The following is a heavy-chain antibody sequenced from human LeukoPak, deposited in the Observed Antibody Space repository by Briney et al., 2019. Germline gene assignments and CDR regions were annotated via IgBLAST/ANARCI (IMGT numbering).Heavy chain of an antibody. J-gene: IGHJ4*02. Sequence: SETLSLTCTVSGGSISSSSYYWGWIRQPPGKGLEWIGYIYYSGSTNYNPSLKSRVTISVDTSKNQFSLKLSSVAAADTAVYYCARSSGRDTEFDYWGQGTLVTVSS. CDR2: IYYSGST. CDR1: GGSISSSSYY. V-gene: IGHV4-61*05. CDR3: ARSSGRDTEFDY. D-gene: IGHD3-10*01.